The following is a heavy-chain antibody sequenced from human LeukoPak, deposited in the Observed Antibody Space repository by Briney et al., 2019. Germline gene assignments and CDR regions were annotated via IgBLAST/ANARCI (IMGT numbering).Heavy chain of an antibody. CDR2: IIPIFGTA. CDR1: GGTFSSYA. J-gene: IGHJ4*02. Sequence: SVKVSCKASGGTFSSYAISWVRQAPGQGLEWMGGIIPIFGTANYAQKFQGRVTITADESTSTAYMELSSLRSEDTAVYYCARDRGLAARWGLVLDYWGQGTLVTVSS. D-gene: IGHD6-6*01. CDR3: ARDRGLAARWGLVLDY. V-gene: IGHV1-69*13.